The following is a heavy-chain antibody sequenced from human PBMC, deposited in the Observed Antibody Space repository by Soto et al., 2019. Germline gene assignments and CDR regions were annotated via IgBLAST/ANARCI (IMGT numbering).Heavy chain of an antibody. Sequence: SVKVSCKASGGTFSSYAISWVRQAPGQGLEWMGGIIPIFGTANYAQKFQGRVTITADESTSTAYMELSSLRSEDTAVYYCAREASYSSGRKPFDYWGQGTLVTVSS. CDR3: AREASYSSGRKPFDY. CDR1: GGTFSSYA. V-gene: IGHV1-69*13. D-gene: IGHD6-19*01. J-gene: IGHJ4*02. CDR2: IIPIFGTA.